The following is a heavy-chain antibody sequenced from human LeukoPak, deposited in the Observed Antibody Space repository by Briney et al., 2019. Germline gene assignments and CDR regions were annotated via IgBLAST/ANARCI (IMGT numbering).Heavy chain of an antibody. CDR1: GYTFTSYD. CDR3: ARGPRDYDFWSGYLDY. V-gene: IGHV1-2*02. Sequence: APVKVSCKASGYTFTSYDINWVRQATGQGLEWMGWFNPNSGGTNYAQKFQGRVTMTRDTSISTAYMELSRLRSDDTAVYYCARGPRDYDFWSGYLDYWGQGTLVTVSS. CDR2: FNPNSGGT. J-gene: IGHJ4*02. D-gene: IGHD3-3*01.